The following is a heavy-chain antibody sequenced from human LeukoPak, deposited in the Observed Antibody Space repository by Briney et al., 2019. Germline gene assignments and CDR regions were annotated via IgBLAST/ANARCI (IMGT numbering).Heavy chain of an antibody. Sequence: SETLSLTCTVSGGSVSSYYWSWIRQPPGKGLEWIGYMYYSGSTNYNPSLKSRVTISIDTSKNQFSLKLNSVTAADTAVYYCARGDSDYYDSSGYYKFDYWGQGTLVTVSS. CDR2: MYYSGST. V-gene: IGHV4-59*02. J-gene: IGHJ4*02. CDR3: ARGDSDYYDSSGYYKFDY. D-gene: IGHD3-22*01. CDR1: GGSVSSYY.